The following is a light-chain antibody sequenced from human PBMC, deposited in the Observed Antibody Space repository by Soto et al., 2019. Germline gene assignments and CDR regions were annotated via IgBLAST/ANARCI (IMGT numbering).Light chain of an antibody. J-gene: IGKJ3*01. CDR3: QQYDKLPLYA. CDR2: DAS. V-gene: IGKV1-33*01. Sequence: DIQMTQSPSSLSASVGDRVTITCQASQAISNYLNWYQQKAGKATKLLIYDASILETGVPSRFIRSVTGAYFTITISTKQHEDIATYYYQQYDKLPLYAFDPWTKVDIK. CDR1: QAISNY.